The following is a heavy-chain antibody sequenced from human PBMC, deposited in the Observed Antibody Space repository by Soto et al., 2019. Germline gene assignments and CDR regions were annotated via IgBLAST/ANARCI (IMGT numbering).Heavy chain of an antibody. Sequence: EVQVVESGGGLVRPGGSLTLSGLVSGSTIDDYAMHWVRQVPGKGLEWVSGIFWVGGGTGYADSVKGRFTISRDRAKNSLSLQMNSLRIEDTAVYYCGKDLSPGGLESWGQGTLVTVSS. CDR1: GSTIDDYA. J-gene: IGHJ4*02. CDR2: IFWVGGGT. CDR3: GKDLSPGGLES. D-gene: IGHD3-16*01. V-gene: IGHV3-9*01.